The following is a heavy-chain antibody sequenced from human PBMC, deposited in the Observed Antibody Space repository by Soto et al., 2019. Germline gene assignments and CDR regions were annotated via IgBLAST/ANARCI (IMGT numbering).Heavy chain of an antibody. V-gene: IGHV1-69*02. J-gene: IGHJ6*02. CDR2: IILILAIA. CDR3: ARAGSYDSGSYDYYYCGMDV. D-gene: IGHD3-10*01. CDR1: GGTFSSYT. Sequence: QVQLVQSGAEVKKPGSSVKVSCKASGGTFSSYTISWVRQAPGQGLEWMGRIILILAIANYAQKFKGRVTITANNSTSTAYKELSSLRSEDTAVYYCARAGSYDSGSYDYYYCGMDVWGQGSTVTVSS.